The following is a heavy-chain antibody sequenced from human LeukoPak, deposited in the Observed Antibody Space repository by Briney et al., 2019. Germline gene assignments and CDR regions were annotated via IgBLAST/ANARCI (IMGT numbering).Heavy chain of an antibody. CDR3: AREEYDFWSGYNYYYYMDV. CDR1: GFTFSSYA. J-gene: IGHJ6*03. Sequence: GGSLRLSCAASGFTFSSYAMHWVRQAPGKGLEWVAVISYDGSNKYYADSVKGRFTISRDNSKNTLYLQMNSLRAEDTAVYYCAREEYDFWSGYNYYYYMDVWGKGTTVTVSS. V-gene: IGHV3-30*04. CDR2: ISYDGSNK. D-gene: IGHD3-3*01.